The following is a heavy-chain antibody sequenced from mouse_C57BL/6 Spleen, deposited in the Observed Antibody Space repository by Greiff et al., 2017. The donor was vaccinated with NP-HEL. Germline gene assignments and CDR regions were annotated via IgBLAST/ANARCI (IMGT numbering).Heavy chain of an antibody. CDR2: INPSNGGT. CDR1: GYTFTSYW. V-gene: IGHV1-53*01. CDR3: ARSFMTTVLVTKFDY. D-gene: IGHD1-1*01. J-gene: IGHJ2*01. Sequence: VQLQQPGTELVKPGASVKLSCKASGYTFTSYWMHWVKQRPGQGLEWIGNINPSNGGTNYNEKFKSKATLTVDKSSSTAYMQLSSLTSADSAVYIYARSFMTTVLVTKFDYWGQGPTPPFPS.